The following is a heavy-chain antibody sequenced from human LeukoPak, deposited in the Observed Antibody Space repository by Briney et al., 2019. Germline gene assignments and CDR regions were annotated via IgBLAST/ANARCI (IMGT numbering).Heavy chain of an antibody. D-gene: IGHD3-22*01. J-gene: IGHJ4*02. Sequence: GASVKVSCKASGYSFTSYTISWVRQAPGQRLEWMGWINAGNGNTKYSQKFQGRVTITRDTSASTAYMELGSLRSEDTAVYYCATLYYYDSSGLVNWGQGTLVTVSS. CDR2: INAGNGNT. CDR3: ATLYYYDSSGLVN. CDR1: GYSFTSYT. V-gene: IGHV1-3*01.